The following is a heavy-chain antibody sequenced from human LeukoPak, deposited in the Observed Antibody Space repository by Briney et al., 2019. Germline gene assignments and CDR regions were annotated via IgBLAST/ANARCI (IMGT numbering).Heavy chain of an antibody. CDR2: IYYSGST. D-gene: IGHD3-3*01. CDR3: AREDYDFWSGSNWFDP. J-gene: IGHJ5*02. Sequence: PSETLSLTCTVSGGSISGYYWSWIRQPPGKGLEWIGYIYYSGSTNYNPSLKSRVTISVDTSKNQFSLKLSSVTAADTAVYYCAREDYDFWSGSNWFDPWGQGTLVTVSS. V-gene: IGHV4-59*01. CDR1: GGSISGYY.